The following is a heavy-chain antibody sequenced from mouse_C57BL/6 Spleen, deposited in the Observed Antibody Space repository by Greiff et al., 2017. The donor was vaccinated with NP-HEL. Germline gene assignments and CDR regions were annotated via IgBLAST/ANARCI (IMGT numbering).Heavy chain of an antibody. CDR3: AMGLMDY. CDR1: GYTFTSYW. CDR2: IHPSDSDT. J-gene: IGHJ4*01. Sequence: QVQLKQPGAELVKPGASVKVSCKASGYTFTSYWMHWVKQRPGQGLEWIGRIHPSDSDTNYNQKFKGKATLTVEKSSSTAYMQLSSLTSEDSAVYYCAMGLMDYWGQGTSVTVSS. V-gene: IGHV1-74*01.